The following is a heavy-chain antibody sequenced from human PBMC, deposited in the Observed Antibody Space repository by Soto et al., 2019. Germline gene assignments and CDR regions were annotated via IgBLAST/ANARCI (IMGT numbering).Heavy chain of an antibody. V-gene: IGHV3-74*01. J-gene: IGHJ4*02. CDR2: IKTDGYAA. Sequence: ESGGVLVQPGGSLRLSCVASGFTFDSHWMHWVRQAPGEGLVWVSRIKTDGYAAAYADSVKGRFTISRDHTKNTVYLQMNRLRADDLAVYFCVRESGVAADCWGQGTLVTVSS. CDR3: VRESGVAADC. D-gene: IGHD6-19*01. CDR1: GFTFDSHW.